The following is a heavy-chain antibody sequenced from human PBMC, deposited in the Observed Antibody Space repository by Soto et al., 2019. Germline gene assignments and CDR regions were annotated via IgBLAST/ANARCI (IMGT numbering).Heavy chain of an antibody. CDR3: ARFSASYGRSLDD. D-gene: IGHD1-26*01. CDR2: ISSSSSTI. CDR1: GFTFSSYS. V-gene: IGHV3-48*01. J-gene: IGHJ4*02. Sequence: GGSLRLSCAASGFTFSSYSMNWVRQAPGKGLEWVSYISSSSSTIYYADSVKGRFTISRDNAKNSLYLQMNSLRADDTAVYYCARFSASYGRSLDDWVKRTLVTVSS.